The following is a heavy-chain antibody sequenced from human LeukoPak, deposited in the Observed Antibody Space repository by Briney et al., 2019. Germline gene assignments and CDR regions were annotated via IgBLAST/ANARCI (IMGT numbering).Heavy chain of an antibody. J-gene: IGHJ4*02. CDR2: INAGNGNT. CDR1: GYTFTSYA. Sequence: ASVKVSCKASGYTFTSYAMHWVRQAPGQRLEWMGWINAGNGNTKYSQEFQGRVTITRDTSASTAYMELSSLRSEDMAVYYCARESLHGDYLDYWGQGTLVTVSS. D-gene: IGHD4-17*01. V-gene: IGHV1-3*03. CDR3: ARESLHGDYLDY.